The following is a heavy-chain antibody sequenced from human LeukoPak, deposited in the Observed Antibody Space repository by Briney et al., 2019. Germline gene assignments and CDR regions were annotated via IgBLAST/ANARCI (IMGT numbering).Heavy chain of an antibody. CDR1: GFTFSSYA. Sequence: PGGSLRLSCAASGFTFSSYAMSWVRQAPGKGLEWVSAISGSGGSTYYADSVKGRFTISRDNSKNTLYLQMNSLRAEDTAVYYCARGYCSSTSCYPYYYYGMDVWGQGTTVTVSS. J-gene: IGHJ6*02. CDR3: ARGYCSSTSCYPYYYYGMDV. CDR2: ISGSGGST. V-gene: IGHV3-23*01. D-gene: IGHD2-2*01.